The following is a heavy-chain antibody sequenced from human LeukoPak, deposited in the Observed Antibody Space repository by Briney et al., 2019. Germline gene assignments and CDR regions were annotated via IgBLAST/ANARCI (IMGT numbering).Heavy chain of an antibody. CDR2: IYPGDSDT. D-gene: IGHD1-26*01. V-gene: IGHV5-51*01. J-gene: IGHJ2*01. CDR1: GYSFTNYW. Sequence: GESLKISCKGSGYSFTNYWIGWVRQMPGKGLESMGIIYPGDSDTIYSPSFQGQVTISADRSVSTVYLQWSSLKASDTAMYYCARQDRGSYYDWYFDLWGRGTLITVSS. CDR3: ARQDRGSYYDWYFDL.